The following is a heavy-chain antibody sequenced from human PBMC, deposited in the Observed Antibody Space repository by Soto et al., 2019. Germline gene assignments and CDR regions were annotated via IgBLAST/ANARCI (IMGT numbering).Heavy chain of an antibody. CDR2: IYYSGST. V-gene: IGHV4-31*02. Sequence: PSETLSLTXTVSGGSISSGGYYWSWIHQHPGKGLEWIGYIYYSGSTYYNPSLKSRVTISVDTSKNQFSLKLSSVTAADTAVYYCAREAGYCSSTSCSLRYYYYGMDVWGQGTTVTVSS. CDR3: AREAGYCSSTSCSLRYYYYGMDV. D-gene: IGHD2-2*01. J-gene: IGHJ6*02. CDR1: GGSISSGGYY.